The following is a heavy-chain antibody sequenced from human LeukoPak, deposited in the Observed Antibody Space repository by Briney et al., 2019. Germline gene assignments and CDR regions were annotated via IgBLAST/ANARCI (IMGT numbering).Heavy chain of an antibody. V-gene: IGHV1-46*01. CDR2: INPSGGST. CDR1: GYTFTSYY. D-gene: IGHD5-18*01. Sequence: ASVKVSCKASGYTFTSYYMHWVRQAPGQGLEWMGIINPSGGSTSYAQKFQGRVTMTRDTSTSTVYMELSSLRSEDTAVYYCARVGTAGIQWTRRYNWFDPWGQGTLVTVSS. CDR3: ARVGTAGIQWTRRYNWFDP. J-gene: IGHJ5*02.